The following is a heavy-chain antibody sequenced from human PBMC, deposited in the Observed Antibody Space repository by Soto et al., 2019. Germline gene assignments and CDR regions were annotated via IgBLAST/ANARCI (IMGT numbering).Heavy chain of an antibody. J-gene: IGHJ4*02. CDR2: IYYSGST. D-gene: IGHD3-10*01. V-gene: IGHV4-39*01. Sequence: QLQLQESGPGLVKPSETLSLTCTVSGGSISSSSYYWGWIRQPPGKGLEWIGSIYYSGSTYYNPSLKSRVTISLDTSKNQFSLKLSSVTAADTAVYYCARHPDELLWFGELVPFWGQGTLVTVSS. CDR1: GGSISSSSYY. CDR3: ARHPDELLWFGELVPF.